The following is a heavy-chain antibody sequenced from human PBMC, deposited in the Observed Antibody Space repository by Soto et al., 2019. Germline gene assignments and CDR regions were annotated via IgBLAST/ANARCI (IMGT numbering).Heavy chain of an antibody. CDR2: ISPSSGGT. D-gene: IGHD6-13*01. CDR3: TRSIITTAGTDAFDL. Sequence: QVQLVQSGAEVKKPGASVRVSCKASGYTFTSYYIHWVRQAPGHGPEWMGMISPSSGGTDYAQKFQGRVTMTRETSTSTVYMELRSLRSEDTAVYYCTRSIITTAGTDAFDLWGQGTLVTVSS. V-gene: IGHV1-46*03. CDR1: GYTFTSYY. J-gene: IGHJ3*01.